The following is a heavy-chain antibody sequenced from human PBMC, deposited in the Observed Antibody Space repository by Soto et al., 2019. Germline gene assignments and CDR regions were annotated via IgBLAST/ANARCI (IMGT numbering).Heavy chain of an antibody. Sequence: SETLSLTCTVSGGSISSGCDYWSWIRQHPGKGLEWIGCIYYSGSTYYNPSLKSRVTISVDTSKNQFSLKLSSVTAADTAVYYCAVGITIFGVVTTPYYMDVWGKGTTVTVSS. D-gene: IGHD3-3*01. CDR3: AVGITIFGVVTTPYYMDV. CDR2: IYYSGST. V-gene: IGHV4-31*03. CDR1: GGSISSGCDY. J-gene: IGHJ6*03.